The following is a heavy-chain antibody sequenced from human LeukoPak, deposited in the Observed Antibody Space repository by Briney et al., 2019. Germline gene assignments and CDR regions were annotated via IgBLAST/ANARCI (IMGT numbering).Heavy chain of an antibody. Sequence: GGSLRLSCAASGFTFSSYSMNRVRQAPGKGLEWVSSISSSSSYIYYADSVKGRFTISRDNAKNSLYLQMNSLRAEDTAVYYCAREPLGYCSGGSCYTFDYWGQGTLVTVSS. D-gene: IGHD2-15*01. V-gene: IGHV3-21*01. J-gene: IGHJ4*02. CDR3: AREPLGYCSGGSCYTFDY. CDR2: ISSSSSYI. CDR1: GFTFSSYS.